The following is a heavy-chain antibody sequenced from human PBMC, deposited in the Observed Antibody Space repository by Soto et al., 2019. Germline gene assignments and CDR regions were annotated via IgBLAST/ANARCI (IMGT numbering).Heavy chain of an antibody. J-gene: IGHJ4*02. CDR1: GVSVNSGSFY. Sequence: QVLLQESGPRLVKPPETLSLTCTVSGVSVNSGSFYWTWIRQPPGKGLEWIGFVSYSGTTKYNASLKSRVTISVDTSRSQISLKVSSVTAAGTAVYYCARGATVTHSDYWGQGTLVTVSS. V-gene: IGHV4-61*01. CDR2: VSYSGTT. CDR3: ARGATVTHSDY. D-gene: IGHD4-17*01.